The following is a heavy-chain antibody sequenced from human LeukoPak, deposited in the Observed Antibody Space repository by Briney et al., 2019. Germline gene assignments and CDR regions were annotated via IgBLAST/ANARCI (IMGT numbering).Heavy chain of an antibody. CDR2: ISGSGGTT. D-gene: IGHD3-9*01. J-gene: IGHJ4*02. Sequence: GGSLRLSCAASGFTFSRYGINWVRQAPGKGLEWVSGISGSGGTTYFADSVKGRFTISRDNSKNTLYLQMSSLKAEDTAIYYCAKGIDILTAYLDYWGQGTLVTVSS. CDR1: GFTFSRYG. CDR3: AKGIDILTAYLDY. V-gene: IGHV3-23*01.